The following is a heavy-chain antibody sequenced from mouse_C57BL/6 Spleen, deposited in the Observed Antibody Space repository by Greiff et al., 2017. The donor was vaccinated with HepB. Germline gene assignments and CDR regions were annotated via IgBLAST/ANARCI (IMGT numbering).Heavy chain of an antibody. CDR3: ATYDYDGDAMDY. D-gene: IGHD2-4*01. Sequence: EVQLQQSGPVLVKPGASVKMSCKASGYTFTDYYMNWVKQSHGKSLEWIGVINPYNGGTSYNQKFKGKSTLTVDKSSSTAYMELNSLTSEDSAVYYCATYDYDGDAMDYWGQGTSVTVSS. V-gene: IGHV1-19*01. CDR2: INPYNGGT. CDR1: GYTFTDYY. J-gene: IGHJ4*01.